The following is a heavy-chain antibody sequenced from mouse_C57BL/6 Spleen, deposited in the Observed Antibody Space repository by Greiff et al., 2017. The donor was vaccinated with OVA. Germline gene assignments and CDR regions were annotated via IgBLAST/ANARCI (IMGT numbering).Heavy chain of an antibody. J-gene: IGHJ2*01. D-gene: IGHD2-1*01. CDR2: IYPGDGDT. CDR1: GYAFSSYW. V-gene: IGHV1-80*01. Sequence: VQLQQSGAELVKPGASVKISCKASGYAFSSYWMNWVKQRPGKGLEWIGQIYPGDGDTNYNGKFKGKATLTADKSSSTAYMQLSSLTSEDSAVYFCARDGNYGFYYFDYWGQGTTLTVSS. CDR3: ARDGNYGFYYFDY.